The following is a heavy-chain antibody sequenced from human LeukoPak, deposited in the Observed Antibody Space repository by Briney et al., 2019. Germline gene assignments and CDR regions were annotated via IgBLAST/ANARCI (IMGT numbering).Heavy chain of an antibody. CDR3: ARVGTGSSYYDFWSGYYFDY. Sequence: ASVKVSCKASGYTFTSYYMHWVRQAPGQGLEWMGWISAYNGNTNYAQKLQGRVTMTTDTSTSTAYMELRSLRSDDTAVYYCARVGTGSSYYDFWSGYYFDYWGQGTLVTVSS. V-gene: IGHV1-18*04. D-gene: IGHD3-3*01. CDR2: ISAYNGNT. J-gene: IGHJ4*02. CDR1: GYTFTSYY.